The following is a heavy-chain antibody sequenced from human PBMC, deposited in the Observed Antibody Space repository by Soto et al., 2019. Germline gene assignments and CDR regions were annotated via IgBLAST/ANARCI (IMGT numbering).Heavy chain of an antibody. CDR2: IAPGDSHT. Sequence: GESLKISCQASGDNFGDNFTSYWVTWVRQVPGKGLEWMGRIAPGDSHTNYSPSFEGHVTISADKTIRTAYMRWNSLKTSDTAIYYCSTGISCTRYMCPFYNYGLDVWGQGTTVTVSS. V-gene: IGHV5-10-1*01. CDR1: GDNFGDNFTSYW. D-gene: IGHD3-16*02. J-gene: IGHJ6*02. CDR3: STGISCTRYMCPFYNYGLDV.